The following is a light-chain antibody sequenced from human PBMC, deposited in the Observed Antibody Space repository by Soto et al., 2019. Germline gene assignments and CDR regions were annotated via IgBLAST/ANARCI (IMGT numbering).Light chain of an antibody. CDR3: SSYTRGSTLV. J-gene: IGLJ3*02. CDR2: EVS. CDR1: SSDVGGYNY. V-gene: IGLV2-14*01. Sequence: QSVLTQPASVSGSPGQSTTISCTGTSSDVGGYNYVSWYQQHPGKVPKLIIFEVSHRPSGVSNRFSGSKSGNTASLTISGLQSEDEGNYYCSSYTRGSTLVFGGGTKLTVL.